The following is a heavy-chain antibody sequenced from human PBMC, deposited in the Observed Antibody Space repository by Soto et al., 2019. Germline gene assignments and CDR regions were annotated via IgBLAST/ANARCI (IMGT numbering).Heavy chain of an antibody. Sequence: PSETLSLTCTVSGGSISGGYYWSWIRRPPGKGLEWIAYIYDTGISGYTPSTSYNPSLKSRVTMSVDTSKSQFSLKLTSVTAADTAVYYCARGEDAFFYYGLDVWGQGITVTVSS. J-gene: IGHJ6*02. CDR2: IYDTGISGYTPST. CDR1: GGSISGGYY. CDR3: ARGEDAFFYYGLDV. V-gene: IGHV4-61*08.